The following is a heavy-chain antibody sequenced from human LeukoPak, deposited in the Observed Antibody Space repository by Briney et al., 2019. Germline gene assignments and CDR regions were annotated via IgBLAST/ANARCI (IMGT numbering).Heavy chain of an antibody. D-gene: IGHD2/OR15-2a*01. J-gene: IGHJ5*02. V-gene: IGHV3-21*01. Sequence: PGGSLRLSCAASGFTFSSYSMNWVRQAPGKGLEWVSSISSSSSYIYYADSVKGRFTISRDNARNSLYLQMNSLRVEDTGVYYCARGDDYLPFDHWGQGNLVTVSS. CDR1: GFTFSSYS. CDR3: ARGDDYLPFDH. CDR2: ISSSSSYI.